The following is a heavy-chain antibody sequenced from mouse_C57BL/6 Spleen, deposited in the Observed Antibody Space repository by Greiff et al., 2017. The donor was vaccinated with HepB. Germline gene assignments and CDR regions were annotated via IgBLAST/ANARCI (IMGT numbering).Heavy chain of an antibody. CDR1: GYAFTNYL. Sequence: VQLQQSGAELVRPGTSVKVSCKASGYAFTNYLIEWVKQRPGQGLEWIGVINPGSGGTNYNEKFKGKATLTADKSSSTAYMQLSSLTSEDSAVYFCARSGDLLWLRRGFAYWGQGTLVTVSA. J-gene: IGHJ3*01. CDR3: ARSGDLLWLRRGFAY. CDR2: INPGSGGT. V-gene: IGHV1-54*01. D-gene: IGHD2-2*01.